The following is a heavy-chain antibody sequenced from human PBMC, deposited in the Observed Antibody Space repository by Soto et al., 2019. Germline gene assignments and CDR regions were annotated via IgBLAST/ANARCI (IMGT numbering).Heavy chain of an antibody. CDR1: GFPFSSYG. CDR2: IWYDGSNK. CDR3: ARDLHGYFDY. J-gene: IGHJ4*02. V-gene: IGHV3-33*01. D-gene: IGHD4-4*01. Sequence: VGSLRLSCAAAGFPFSSYGMHWVRQAPGKGLEWVAVIWYDGSNKYYADSVKGRFTISRDNSKNTLYLQMNSLRAEDTAVYYCARDLHGYFDYWGQGTLVTVSS.